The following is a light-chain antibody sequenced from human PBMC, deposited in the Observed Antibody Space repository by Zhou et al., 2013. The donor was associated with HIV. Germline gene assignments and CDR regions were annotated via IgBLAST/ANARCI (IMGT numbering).Light chain of an antibody. CDR2: DTS. Sequence: EIVLTQSPATLSLSPGERATLSCRASRSVNTYLAWYQQKPGQAPSLLIYDTSTRATGVPARFSGSGSGRDFTLTISGLQPEDFALYYCQQYDTWPSFGQGTKLQIK. CDR1: RSVNTY. J-gene: IGKJ2*01. CDR3: QQYDTWPS. V-gene: IGKV3-11*02.